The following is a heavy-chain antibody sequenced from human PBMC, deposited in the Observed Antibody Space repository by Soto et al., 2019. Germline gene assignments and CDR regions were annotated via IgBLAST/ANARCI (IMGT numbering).Heavy chain of an antibody. V-gene: IGHV3-15*07. CDR1: GFIFSNAW. CDR2: IKSKDDGGTT. D-gene: IGHD6-13*01. J-gene: IGHJ4*01. Sequence: EVQLVESGGGLVKPGGSLRLSCAASGFIFSNAWINWVRQAPGKGLEWVGRIKSKDDGGTTDFAARVKGRFAISRDDSNNMMYMQMSSLRTEDTAVYYCTTDSYSNMPIVRFDYWRHGTLVTVSS. CDR3: TTDSYSNMPIVRFDY.